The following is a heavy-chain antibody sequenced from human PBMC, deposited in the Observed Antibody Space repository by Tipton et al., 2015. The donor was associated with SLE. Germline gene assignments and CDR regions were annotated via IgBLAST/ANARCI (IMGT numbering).Heavy chain of an antibody. CDR3: ARDTCSGGSCYYDPAFDI. Sequence: TLSLTCTVSGGSISSGGYYWTWVRQPAGKGLEWIGLIYNSGITNYNPSLQSRVTLSVDMSKNQFSLRLSSVTAADTGVYYCARDTCSGGSCYYDPAFDIWGQGTMVTVSS. V-gene: IGHV4-61*02. CDR2: IYNSGIT. CDR1: GGSISSGGYY. D-gene: IGHD2-15*01. J-gene: IGHJ3*02.